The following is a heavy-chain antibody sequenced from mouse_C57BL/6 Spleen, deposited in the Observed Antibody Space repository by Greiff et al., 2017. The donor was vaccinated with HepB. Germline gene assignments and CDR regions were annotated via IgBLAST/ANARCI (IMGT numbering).Heavy chain of an antibody. CDR3: ARDHYDPYYAMDY. D-gene: IGHD2-4*01. V-gene: IGHV7-1*01. CDR1: GFTFSDFY. CDR2: SRNKANDYTT. Sequence: EVKVVESGGGLVQSGRSLRLSCATSGFTFSDFYMEWVRQAPGKGLEWIAASRNKANDYTTEYSASVKGRFIVSRDTSQSILYLQMNALRAEDTAIYYCARDHYDPYYAMDYWGQGTSVTVSS. J-gene: IGHJ4*01.